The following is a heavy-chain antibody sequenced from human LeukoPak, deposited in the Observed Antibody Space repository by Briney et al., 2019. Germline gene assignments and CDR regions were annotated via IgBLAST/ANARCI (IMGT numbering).Heavy chain of an antibody. D-gene: IGHD6-6*01. J-gene: IGHJ4*02. V-gene: IGHV3-73*01. CDR3: TYTSSSGVVY. CDR2: IRNKANNYAT. Sequence: GGSLRLSCAASGITFSVSAIYWVRQASGKGLEWIGRIRNKANNYATAYAVSVRGRFTISREDSKNTAYLQMSSLKTEDTAVYYCTYTSSSGVVYWGPGTLVTVSS. CDR1: GITFSVSA.